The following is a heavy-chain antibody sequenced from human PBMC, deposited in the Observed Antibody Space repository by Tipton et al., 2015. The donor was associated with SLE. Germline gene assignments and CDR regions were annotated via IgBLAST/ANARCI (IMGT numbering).Heavy chain of an antibody. V-gene: IGHV3-9*01. CDR1: GFTFDDYA. Sequence: RSLRLSCAASGFTFDDYAMHWVRQAPGKGLEWVSGISWNSGSIGYADSVKGRFTISRDNAKNSLYLQMNSLRAEDTAVYYCARLGGGTDYWGQGTLVTVSS. CDR3: ARLGGGTDY. J-gene: IGHJ4*02. D-gene: IGHD1-14*01. CDR2: ISWNSGSI.